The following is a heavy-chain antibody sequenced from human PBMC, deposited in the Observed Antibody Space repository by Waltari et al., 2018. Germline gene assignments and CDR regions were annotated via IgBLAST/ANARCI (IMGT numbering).Heavy chain of an antibody. J-gene: IGHJ3*02. CDR1: GYTLTELS. V-gene: IGHV1-24*01. D-gene: IGHD2-15*01. Sequence: QVQLVQSGAEVKKPGASVKVSCKVSGYTLTELSMHWVRQAPGTGLEWMGGFDPEDGETIYAQKFQGRVTMTEDTSTDTAYMELSSLRSEDTAVYYCATPAAMRSVVAATPEAFDIWGQGTMVTVSS. CDR2: FDPEDGET. CDR3: ATPAAMRSVVAATPEAFDI.